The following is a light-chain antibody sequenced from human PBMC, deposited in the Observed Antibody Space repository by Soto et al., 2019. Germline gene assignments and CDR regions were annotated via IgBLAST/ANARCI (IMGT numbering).Light chain of an antibody. J-gene: IGLJ3*02. CDR3: QTWATGIQV. CDR1: SGHSRYD. CDR2: VNSDGSH. V-gene: IGLV4-69*01. Sequence: QLVLTQSPSASASLGASVKLTCTLSSGHSRYDIAWHQQQPEKGPRYLMKVNSDGSHSKGDGIPDRFSGSSSGAERYLTISNLQSEDEADYYCQTWATGIQVFGGGTKVPVL.